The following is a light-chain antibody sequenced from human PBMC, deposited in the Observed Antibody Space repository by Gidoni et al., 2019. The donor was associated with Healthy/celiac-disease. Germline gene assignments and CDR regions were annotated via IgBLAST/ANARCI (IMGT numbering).Light chain of an antibody. V-gene: IGLV2-14*01. CDR2: DVS. CDR1: SSDVGGYNY. J-gene: IGLJ2*01. CDR3: SSYTSSSTLVV. Sequence: QSALTQPASVSGSPGQSITISCTGTSSDVGGYNYVSWYQPHPGKAPKLMIYDVSNRPSVVSNRFSGSKSGNTTSLTISGLQAEDEADYYCSSYTSSSTLVVFGGGTKLTVL.